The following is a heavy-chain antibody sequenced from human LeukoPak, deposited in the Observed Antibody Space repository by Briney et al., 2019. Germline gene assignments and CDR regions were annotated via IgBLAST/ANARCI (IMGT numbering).Heavy chain of an antibody. CDR3: ARGSRQLGNYYYYMDV. D-gene: IGHD6-6*01. Sequence: SETPSLTCAVSGYSISSGYYWGWIRQPPGRGLEWIGSIYHSGSTYCNPSLKSRVTISVDTSKNHFSLRLTSVTAADTAVYYCARGSRQLGNYYYYMDVWGKGTTVTVSS. CDR2: IYHSGST. J-gene: IGHJ6*03. V-gene: IGHV4-38-2*01. CDR1: GYSISSGYY.